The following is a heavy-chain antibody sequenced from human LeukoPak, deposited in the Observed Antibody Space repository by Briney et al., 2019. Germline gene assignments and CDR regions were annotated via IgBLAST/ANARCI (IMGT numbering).Heavy chain of an antibody. D-gene: IGHD3-22*01. CDR3: ANWEPSFYYYDSSYTTYYFDY. V-gene: IGHV3-53*01. Sequence: ETLSLTCAVSGGSISSSNWWSWVRPPPGKGLEWVSIIYSGGSTYFTDSVKGRFSISRDNSKNTLYLQMNSLRAEDTAVYFCANWEPSFYYYDSSYTTYYFDYWGQGTLVTVSS. CDR1: GGSISSSNW. CDR2: IYSGGST. J-gene: IGHJ4*02.